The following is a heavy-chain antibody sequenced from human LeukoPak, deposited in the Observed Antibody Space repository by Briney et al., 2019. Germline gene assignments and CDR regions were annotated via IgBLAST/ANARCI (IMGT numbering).Heavy chain of an antibody. CDR1: GGSISSGSYY. CDR2: IYTSGST. CDR3: ASSNALVWGYFDY. Sequence: SQTLSLTCTVSGGSISSGSYYWSWIRQPAGKGLEWIGRIYTSGSTNYNPSLKSRVTISVDTSKNQLSLRLSSVTAADTAVYYCASSNALVWGYFDYWGQGTLVTVSS. V-gene: IGHV4-61*02. D-gene: IGHD7-27*01. J-gene: IGHJ4*02.